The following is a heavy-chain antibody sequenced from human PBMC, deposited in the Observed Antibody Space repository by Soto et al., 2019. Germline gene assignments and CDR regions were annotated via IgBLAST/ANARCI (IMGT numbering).Heavy chain of an antibody. CDR3: ARLGYCPNAVCYPPPYRLINS. J-gene: IGHJ4*02. V-gene: IGHV4-4*08. CDR2: ISTSGST. D-gene: IGHD2-8*01. Sequence: SEILSLTCTVSGGSISTFYWSWIRQPPGKGLEWIGYISTSGSTNYNPSLKSRVTISVDTSRNQFSLKLSSVTAADTAVYYCARLGYCPNAVCYPPPYRLINSWGQGTLVTVSS. CDR1: GGSISTFY.